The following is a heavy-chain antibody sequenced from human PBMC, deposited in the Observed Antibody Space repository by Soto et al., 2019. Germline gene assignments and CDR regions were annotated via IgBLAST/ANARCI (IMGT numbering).Heavy chain of an antibody. V-gene: IGHV3-49*03. J-gene: IGHJ6*02. CDR1: GFTFGDYA. Sequence: LSCTASGFTFGDYAMSWFRQAPGKGLEWVGFIRSKAYGGTTEYAASVKGRFTISRDDSKSIAYLQMNSLKTEDTAVYYCTRGGGTRGYYYYGMDVWGQGTTVTVSS. CDR3: TRGGGTRGYYYYGMDV. CDR2: IRSKAYGGTT. D-gene: IGHD1-1*01.